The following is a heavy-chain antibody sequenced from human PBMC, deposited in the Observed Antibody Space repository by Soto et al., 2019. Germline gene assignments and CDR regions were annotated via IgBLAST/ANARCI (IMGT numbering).Heavy chain of an antibody. J-gene: IGHJ4*02. D-gene: IGHD3-10*01. Sequence: QVQLQESGPGLVKPSGTMSLTCALSGAAIITDNWWSWVRQPPGKEMEWIGEIYNSGNTNFNPSVKTRVTITVNTSKNQFSLTVSSGPAADTAISYRATAIAITKIRRVIINWGPGAVVTVSS. CDR2: IYNSGNT. CDR1: GAAIITDNW. CDR3: ATAIAITKIRRVIIN. V-gene: IGHV4-4*02.